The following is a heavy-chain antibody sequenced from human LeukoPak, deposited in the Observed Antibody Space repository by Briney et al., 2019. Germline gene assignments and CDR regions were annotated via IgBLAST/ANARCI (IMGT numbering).Heavy chain of an antibody. CDR2: IYYSGST. D-gene: IGHD6-19*01. CDR1: GGSITSYH. Sequence: SETLSLTCTVSGGSITSYHWSWIRQPPGKGPEWIGYIYYSGSTNYNPSLKSRVTISVDTSKNQFSLKLSSVTAADTAVYYCARSQQWLVSPNYYYYGMDVWGQGTTVTVSS. J-gene: IGHJ6*02. CDR3: ARSQQWLVSPNYYYYGMDV. V-gene: IGHV4-59*08.